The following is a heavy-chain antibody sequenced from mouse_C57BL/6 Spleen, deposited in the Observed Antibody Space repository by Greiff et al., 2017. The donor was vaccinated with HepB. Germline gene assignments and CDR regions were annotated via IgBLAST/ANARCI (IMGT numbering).Heavy chain of an antibody. J-gene: IGHJ2*01. CDR2: ISDGGSYT. CDR1: GFTFSSYA. CDR3: ASTVVATSFDY. V-gene: IGHV5-4*03. Sequence: EVKLVESGGGLVKPGGSLKLSCAASGFTFSSYAMSWVRQTPEKRLEWVATISDGGSYTYYPDNVKGRFTISRDNAKNNLYLQMSHLKSEDTAMYYCASTVVATSFDYWGQGTTLTVSS. D-gene: IGHD1-1*01.